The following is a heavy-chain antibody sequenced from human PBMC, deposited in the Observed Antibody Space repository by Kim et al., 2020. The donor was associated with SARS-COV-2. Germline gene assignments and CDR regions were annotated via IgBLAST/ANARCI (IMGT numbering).Heavy chain of an antibody. V-gene: IGHV6-1*01. Sequence: SQTLSLTCTISGDSVSSNDAAWNWIRQSPSRGLEWLGRTYYRSNWHTEYAESVKSRITINSDTSKNQFSLQLKSVTPEDTAVYYCAGSIRAPGFALYYFDPWGQGTLVTVSS. CDR1: GDSVSSNDAA. CDR3: AGSIRAPGFALYYFDP. D-gene: IGHD1-26*01. CDR2: TYYRSNWHT. J-gene: IGHJ5*02.